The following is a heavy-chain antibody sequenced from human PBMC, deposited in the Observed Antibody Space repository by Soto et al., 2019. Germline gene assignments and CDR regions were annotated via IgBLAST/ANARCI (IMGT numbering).Heavy chain of an antibody. Sequence: QVQLVESGGGVVQPGRSLRLSCAASGFTLSGYSMHWVRQAPGKGLEWVAVTSHDGSNNYYADSVKGRFTISRDNSKNTRYLPMDGLRPEDTAVYFCVRDTNLVSTTDSSSYVLDVWGQGTTVTVSS. CDR1: GFTLSGYS. J-gene: IGHJ6*02. CDR2: TSHDGSNN. D-gene: IGHD2-8*01. CDR3: VRDTNLVSTTDSSSYVLDV. V-gene: IGHV3-30-3*01.